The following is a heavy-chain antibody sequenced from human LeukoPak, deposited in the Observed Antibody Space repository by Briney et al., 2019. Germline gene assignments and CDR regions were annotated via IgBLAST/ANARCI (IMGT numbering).Heavy chain of an antibody. D-gene: IGHD3-3*01. J-gene: IGHJ4*02. CDR3: VKEYHSRGFGAYFDY. Sequence: GGSLRLSCTASKFTFSHYGMQWVRQAPGKGLEWVAAISSDGSIKVYADSVKGRFTLSRDNSINTVDLQMNSLRAEDTAVYYCVKEYHSRGFGAYFDYWGQGTLVTVSS. CDR2: ISSDGSIK. CDR1: KFTFSHYG. V-gene: IGHV3-30*18.